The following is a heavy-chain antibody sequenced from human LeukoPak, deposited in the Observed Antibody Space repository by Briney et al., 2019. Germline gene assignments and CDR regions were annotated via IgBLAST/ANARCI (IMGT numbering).Heavy chain of an antibody. D-gene: IGHD2-21*01. CDR2: ISAYNGNT. V-gene: IGHV1-18*01. J-gene: IGHJ4*02. Sequence: ASVKVSCKASGGTFSSYAISWVRQAPGQGLEWMGWISAYNGNTNYAQKLQGRVTMTTDTSTSTAYMELRSLRSDDTAVYYCARGLIQEVFFDYWGQGTLVTVSS. CDR3: ARGLIQEVFFDY. CDR1: GGTFSSYA.